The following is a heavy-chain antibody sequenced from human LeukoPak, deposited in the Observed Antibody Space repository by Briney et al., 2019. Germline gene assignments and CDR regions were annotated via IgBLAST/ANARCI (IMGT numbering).Heavy chain of an antibody. Sequence: SETLSLTCAVSGGSISSSNWWSWVRQPPGKGLEWIGEIYHSGSTNYNPSLISRVTISVDTSKNQFSLKLSSVTAAGTDVYYCARYGSGSYYNNAFDIWGQGTMVTVSS. CDR3: ARYGSGSYYNNAFDI. V-gene: IGHV4-4*02. CDR2: IYHSGST. J-gene: IGHJ3*02. D-gene: IGHD3-10*01. CDR1: GGSISSSNW.